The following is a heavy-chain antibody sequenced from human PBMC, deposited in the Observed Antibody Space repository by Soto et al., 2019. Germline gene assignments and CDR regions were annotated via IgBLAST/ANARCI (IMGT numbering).Heavy chain of an antibody. J-gene: IGHJ6*02. CDR3: AREFVVPAAMGGYYYYYGMDV. CDR1: GFTVSSNY. Sequence: EVQLVESGGGLVQPGGSLRLSCAASGFTVSSNYMSWVRQAPGKGLEWVSVIYSGGSTYYADSVKGRFTISRDNSKNKLYIQMNSLRAEDTAVYYCAREFVVPAAMGGYYYYYGMDVWGQGTTVTVSS. CDR2: IYSGGST. D-gene: IGHD2-2*01. V-gene: IGHV3-66*01.